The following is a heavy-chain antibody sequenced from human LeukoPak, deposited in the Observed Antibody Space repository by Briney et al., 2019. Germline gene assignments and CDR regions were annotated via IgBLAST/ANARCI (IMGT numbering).Heavy chain of an antibody. CDR2: ISSSSSYI. D-gene: IGHD2/OR15-2a*01. CDR1: GFTLSSYS. Sequence: GGSLRLSCAASGFTLSSYSMNWVRQAPGKGLEWVSSISSSSSYIYYADSVKGRFTISRDNAKNSLYLQMNSLRAEDTAVYYCARDFCPADPGDFDYWGQGTLVTVSS. V-gene: IGHV3-21*01. J-gene: IGHJ4*02. CDR3: ARDFCPADPGDFDY.